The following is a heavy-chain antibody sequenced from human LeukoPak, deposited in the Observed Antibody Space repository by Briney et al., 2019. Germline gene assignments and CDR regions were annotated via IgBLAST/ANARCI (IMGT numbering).Heavy chain of an antibody. V-gene: IGHV4-39*07. CDR3: ARGRRAFDY. D-gene: IGHD1-14*01. J-gene: IGHJ4*02. CDR1: GGSMSSSSYY. Sequence: SETLSLTCIVSGGSMSSSSYYWGWIRQPPGKGLEWIGEINHSGSTNYNPSLKSRVTISVDTSKNQFSLKLSSVTAADTAVYYCARGRRAFDYWGQGTLVTVSS. CDR2: INHSGST.